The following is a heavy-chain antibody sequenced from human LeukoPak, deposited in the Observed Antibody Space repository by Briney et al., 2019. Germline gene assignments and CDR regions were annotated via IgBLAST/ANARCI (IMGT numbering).Heavy chain of an antibody. D-gene: IGHD3-22*01. V-gene: IGHV1-2*02. CDR2: ISPNSGGT. Sequence: ASVKVSCKASGYTFTGYYMHWERQAPGQGLEWMGWISPNSGGTNYAQKFQGRVTMTRDTSISTAYMELSRLRSDDTAAYYCARVRFLARLTEGYDSSGYYFYYWGQGTLVTVSS. CDR1: GYTFTGYY. CDR3: ARVRFLARLTEGYDSSGYYFYY. J-gene: IGHJ4*02.